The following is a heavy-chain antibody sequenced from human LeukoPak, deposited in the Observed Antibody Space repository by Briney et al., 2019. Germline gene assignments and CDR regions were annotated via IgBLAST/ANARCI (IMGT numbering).Heavy chain of an antibody. CDR2: INSDGSST. D-gene: IGHD6-13*01. V-gene: IGHV3-74*01. CDR1: GFTFSSYW. CDR3: ARDLGAAAANYYYYGMDV. J-gene: IGHJ6*02. Sequence: GGSLRLSCAASGFTFSSYWMHWVRQAPGKGLVWVSRINSDGSSTSYADSVKGRFTISRDNAKNTLYLQMNSLRAEDTAVYCCARDLGAAAANYYYYGMDVWGQGTTVTVSS.